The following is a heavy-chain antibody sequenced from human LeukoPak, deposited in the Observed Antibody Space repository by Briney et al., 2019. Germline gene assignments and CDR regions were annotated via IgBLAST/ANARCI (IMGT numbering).Heavy chain of an antibody. V-gene: IGHV1-69*13. J-gene: IGHJ4*02. CDR2: SIPIFGTA. CDR3: ARPGRGRYSGYDWFPYYFDY. CDR1: GGTFSSYA. Sequence: SVKVSCKASGGTFSSYAISWVRQAPGQGLEWMGGSIPIFGTANYAQKFQVRVTITADESTSTAYMELSSLRSEDTAVYYCARPGRGRYSGYDWFPYYFDYWGQGTLVTVSS. D-gene: IGHD5-12*01.